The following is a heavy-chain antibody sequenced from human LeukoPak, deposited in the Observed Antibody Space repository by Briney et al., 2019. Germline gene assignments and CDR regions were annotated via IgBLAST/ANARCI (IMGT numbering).Heavy chain of an antibody. CDR3: ARGTAGYHSSYFDY. Sequence: GGSLRPSCAASGFTFGSPWMHWVRQAPGKGLVWVSRIDSDGSATAYADSVKGRFTISRDNAENTLYLQMNSLRAEDTAVYYCARGTAGYHSSYFDYWGQGTLVTVSS. J-gene: IGHJ4*02. CDR1: GFTFGSPW. D-gene: IGHD3-16*02. V-gene: IGHV3-74*01. CDR2: IDSDGSAT.